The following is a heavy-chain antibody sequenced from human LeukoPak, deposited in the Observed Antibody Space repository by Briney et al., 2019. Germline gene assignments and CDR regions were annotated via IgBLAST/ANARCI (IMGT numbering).Heavy chain of an antibody. V-gene: IGHV4-59*01. CDR1: GGSISSYY. D-gene: IGHD6-19*01. CDR2: IYYSGST. CDR3: ARIDSSGCPYFDY. J-gene: IGHJ4*02. Sequence: PSETLSLTCTVSGGSISSYYWSWIRQPPGKGLEWIGYIYYSGSTNYNPSLKSRVTISVDTSKNQFSLKLSSVTAADTAVYYCARIDSSGCPYFDYWGQGTLVTVSS.